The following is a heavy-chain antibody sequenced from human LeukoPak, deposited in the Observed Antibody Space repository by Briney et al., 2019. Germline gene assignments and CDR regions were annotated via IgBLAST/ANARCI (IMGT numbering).Heavy chain of an antibody. V-gene: IGHV4-4*07. CDR1: VDSIKNFY. J-gene: IGHJ5*02. CDR3: ARGDGVASASGGVDP. CDR2: IYHSGSA. Sequence: SETPSLTCTVSVDSIKNFYWSCSPDPSGTGLESSRRIYHSGSADVTTSLKSRATISADRSKNQFSLKLSSVTAADTAVYYCARGDGVASASGGVDPWGQGTLVTVTS. D-gene: IGHD6-13*01.